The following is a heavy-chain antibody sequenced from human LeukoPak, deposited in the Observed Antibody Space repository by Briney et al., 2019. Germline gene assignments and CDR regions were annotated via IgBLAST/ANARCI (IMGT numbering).Heavy chain of an antibody. V-gene: IGHV1-2*02. CDR3: ARAQWELLPGGFNY. CDR2: INPNSGGT. Sequence: GASVKVSCKASGYTFTGYYMHWVRQAPGQGLEWMGWINPNSGGTNYAQKFQGRVTMTRDTSISTAYMELSRLRSDDTAVYYCARAQWELLPGGFNYWGQGTLVTVSS. J-gene: IGHJ4*02. D-gene: IGHD1-26*01. CDR1: GYTFTGYY.